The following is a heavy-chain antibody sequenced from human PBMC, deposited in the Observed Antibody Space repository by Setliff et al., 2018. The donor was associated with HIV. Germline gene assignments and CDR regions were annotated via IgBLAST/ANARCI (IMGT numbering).Heavy chain of an antibody. CDR1: GFTFRDYL. Sequence: GGSLRLSCGASGFTFRDYLMIWVRQAPGKGLECVANINQDGSEKYHVGSVKGRFTISRDNAKSSLYLQMNSLRAEDTAVYYCARDGTAAAPTWFDPWGQGTLVTVSS. J-gene: IGHJ5*02. D-gene: IGHD6-13*01. V-gene: IGHV3-7*01. CDR2: INQDGSEK. CDR3: ARDGTAAAPTWFDP.